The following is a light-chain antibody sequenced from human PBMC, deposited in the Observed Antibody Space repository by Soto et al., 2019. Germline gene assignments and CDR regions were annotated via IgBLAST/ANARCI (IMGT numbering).Light chain of an antibody. CDR2: AAS. V-gene: IGKV3-20*01. CDR1: QSVTSSY. J-gene: IGKJ1*01. CDR3: QQYRT. Sequence: GLAPASARPAFSPGGRATPSCRASQSVTSSYLAWYQQKPGQAPRLLIYAASTRAAGIPDRFSGSGSGTDFTLTISRLEPDDFEVYDCQQYRTFGQGTKVDIK.